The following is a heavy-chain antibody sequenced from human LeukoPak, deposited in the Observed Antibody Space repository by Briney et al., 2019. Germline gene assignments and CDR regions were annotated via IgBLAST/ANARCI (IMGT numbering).Heavy chain of an antibody. V-gene: IGHV3-7*01. CDR1: EFTFSNYW. D-gene: IGHD2-15*01. Sequence: GGSLRLSCAASEFTFSNYWMSWVRQAPGKGLEWVANIRQDGNDKKYVDSVKGRFTISRDNAKNSLYLQMNNLRSEDTAVYYCARYCSGLCPEYHFDSWGQGTLVTVSS. CDR2: IRQDGNDK. CDR3: ARYCSGLCPEYHFDS. J-gene: IGHJ4*02.